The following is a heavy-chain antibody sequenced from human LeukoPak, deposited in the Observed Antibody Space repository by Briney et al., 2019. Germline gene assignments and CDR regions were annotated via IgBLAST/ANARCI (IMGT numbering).Heavy chain of an antibody. CDR1: GFTFSSYG. Sequence: GGSLRLSCAASGFTFSSYGMHWVRQAPGKGLEWVAIIWYDGSNKYYADSVKGRFTISRDNSKNTLYLQMNSLRAEDTAVYYCAKSLDYSNSFDYCGQGTLVTVSS. J-gene: IGHJ4*02. D-gene: IGHD4-11*01. CDR3: AKSLDYSNSFDY. CDR2: IWYDGSNK. V-gene: IGHV3-33*06.